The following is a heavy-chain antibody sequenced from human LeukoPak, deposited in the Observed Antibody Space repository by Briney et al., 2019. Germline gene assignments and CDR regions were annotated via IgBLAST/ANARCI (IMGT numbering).Heavy chain of an antibody. D-gene: IGHD3-22*01. CDR2: ISYDGSNK. CDR3: AVVNYYDSSGPPDY. V-gene: IGHV3-30*03. CDR1: GFTFSSYG. J-gene: IGHJ4*02. Sequence: GGSLRLSCAASGFTFSSYGMHWVRQAPGKGLEWVAVISYDGSNKYYADSVKGRFTISRDNSKNTLYLQMNSLRAEDTAVYYCAVVNYYDSSGPPDYWGREPWSPSPQ.